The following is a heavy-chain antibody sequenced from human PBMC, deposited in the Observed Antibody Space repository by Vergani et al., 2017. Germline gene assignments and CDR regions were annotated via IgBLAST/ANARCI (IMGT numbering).Heavy chain of an antibody. V-gene: IGHV3-49*03. D-gene: IGHD2-21*02. CDR1: GFTFGDYA. CDR3: TRDAVTNWEHIAVLTAAPVYYDCYYGMDV. Sequence: EVQLVESGGGLVQPGRSLRLSCTASGFTFGDYAMSWFRPAPRKGLEWVGFIRSKPYGGTTDYAASVKGRFTISRDDSKSIAYLQMNSLKTEDTAVYYCTRDAVTNWEHIAVLTAAPVYYDCYYGMDVWGQGTTVTVSS. CDR2: IRSKPYGGTT. J-gene: IGHJ6*02.